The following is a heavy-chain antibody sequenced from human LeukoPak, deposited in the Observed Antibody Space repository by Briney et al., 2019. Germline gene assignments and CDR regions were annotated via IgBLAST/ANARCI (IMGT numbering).Heavy chain of an antibody. CDR3: ARENRKHYYDRDAFDI. D-gene: IGHD3-22*01. J-gene: IGHJ3*02. CDR2: IKQDGSEK. Sequence: PGGSLRLSCAASGFTFSSYWMSWVRQAPGKGLEWVANIKQDGSEKYYVDSVKGRFTISRDNAKNSLYLQMNSLRAEDTAVYYCARENRKHYYDRDAFDIWGQGTKVTVSS. V-gene: IGHV3-7*01. CDR1: GFTFSSYW.